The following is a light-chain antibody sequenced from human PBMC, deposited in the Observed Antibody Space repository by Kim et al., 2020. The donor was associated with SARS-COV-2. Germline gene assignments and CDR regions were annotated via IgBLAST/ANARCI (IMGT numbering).Light chain of an antibody. V-gene: IGLV1-47*01. CDR2: RNN. CDR1: SSNIGSNY. Sequence: GQRVTISCSGSSSNIGSNYVYWYQQLPGTAPKLVIYRNNQWPSGVPDRFSGSKSGTSASLAISGLRSEDEADYYCAAWDDSLSAWVFGGGTQLTVL. J-gene: IGLJ3*02. CDR3: AAWDDSLSAWV.